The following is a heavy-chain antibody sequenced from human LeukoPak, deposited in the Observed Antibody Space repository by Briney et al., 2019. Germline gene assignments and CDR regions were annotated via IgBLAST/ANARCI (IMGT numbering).Heavy chain of an antibody. D-gene: IGHD2-2*02. CDR3: ASTPYCNSASCYMDWFDP. CDR1: GGSISSGGYY. J-gene: IGHJ5*02. CDR2: IYYSGST. Sequence: SETLSLTCTVSGGSISSGGYYWSWIRQHPGKGLEWIGYIYYSGSTYYNPSLKSRAIISVDTSKNRFSLKLSSVTAADTAVYYCASTPYCNSASCYMDWFDPWGQGTLVTVSS. V-gene: IGHV4-31*03.